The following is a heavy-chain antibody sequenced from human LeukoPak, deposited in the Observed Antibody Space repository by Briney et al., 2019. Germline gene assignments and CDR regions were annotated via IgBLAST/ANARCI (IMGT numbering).Heavy chain of an antibody. Sequence: GGSLRLTCAASGFSFSTNDMSWVRQAPGQGLEWVSAISGSASGGTTYEDSVKGRFTISRDNSKGTMYLQMNSLRAEDTAVYYCAKVKTHWYFDNWGRGTLVTASS. D-gene: IGHD1-1*01. CDR1: GFSFSTND. V-gene: IGHV3-23*01. CDR2: ISGSASGGT. CDR3: AKVKTHWYFDN. J-gene: IGHJ4*02.